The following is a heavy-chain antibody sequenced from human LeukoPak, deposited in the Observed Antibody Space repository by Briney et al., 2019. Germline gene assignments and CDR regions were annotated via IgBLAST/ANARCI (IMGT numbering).Heavy chain of an antibody. J-gene: IGHJ5*02. D-gene: IGHD3-22*01. Sequence: GGSLRLSCAASGFTFSNYAMHWVRQAPGKGLEWVAVLSYDGSNKNYADSVKGRFTISRDNSKNTLYLQMNSLRAEDTAVYYCARGSRHYYDSSGYSTRPFDPWGQGTLVTVSS. CDR3: ARGSRHYYDSSGYSTRPFDP. V-gene: IGHV3-30*04. CDR1: GFTFSNYA. CDR2: LSYDGSNK.